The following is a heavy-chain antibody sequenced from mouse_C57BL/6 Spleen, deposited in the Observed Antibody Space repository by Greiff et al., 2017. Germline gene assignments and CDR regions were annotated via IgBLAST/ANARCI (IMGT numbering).Heavy chain of an antibody. Sequence: VQLQQSGAELVRPGTSVKVSCKASGYAFTNYLIEWVKQRPGQGLEWLGVIRPGSGGTNYNEKFKGKATLTADKSSSTAYMQRSSLTSEDSAVYIWARATTVVPPWVANWGQGTLVTVSA. CDR3: ARATTVVPPWVAN. D-gene: IGHD1-1*01. CDR1: GYAFTNYL. V-gene: IGHV1-54*01. CDR2: IRPGSGGT. J-gene: IGHJ3*01.